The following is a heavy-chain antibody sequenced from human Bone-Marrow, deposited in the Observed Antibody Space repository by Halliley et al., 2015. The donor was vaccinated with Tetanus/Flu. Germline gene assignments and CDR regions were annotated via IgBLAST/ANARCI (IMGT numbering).Heavy chain of an antibody. D-gene: IGHD2-21*02. V-gene: IGHV3-30-3*01. J-gene: IGHJ6*02. CDR3: ARGAYCGGDCHFGIYQFDGMGV. CDR2: SNK. Sequence: SNKYYADSVKGRFSISRDNSKNTLSLQMNSLRADDTAVYFCARGAYCGGDCHFGIYQFDGMGVWGQGTTVTVSS.